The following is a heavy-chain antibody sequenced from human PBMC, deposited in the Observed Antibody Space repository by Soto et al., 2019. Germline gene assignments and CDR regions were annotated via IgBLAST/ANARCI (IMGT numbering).Heavy chain of an antibody. CDR2: ISGPGDKT. J-gene: IGHJ4*02. CDR1: GFPLGTHD. V-gene: IGHV3-23*01. D-gene: IGHD3-22*01. CDR3: ARDLYYYDSSGPRLPGY. Sequence: GGSLRLSCSASGFPLGTHDMGWVRQAPGTGLEWVSSISGPGDKTYYSNAVTGRFTISRDNSKNTLYLQMNSLRAEDTAVYYCARDLYYYDSSGPRLPGYWGQGTLVTVSS.